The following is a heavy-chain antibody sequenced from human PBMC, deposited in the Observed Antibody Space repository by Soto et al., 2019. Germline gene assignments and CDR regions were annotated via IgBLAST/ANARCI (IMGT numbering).Heavy chain of an antibody. CDR1: GYTFTSHG. D-gene: IGHD5-18*01. CDR2: ISAYNGNT. J-gene: IGHJ4*02. Sequence: SVKVSCKGFGYTFTSHGISWMRQAPGQGLEWMAWISAYNGNTNYAQKLQDRVTMTTDTSTSTAYMELRSLRSDDTAVYYCARGGYSYSYPLDYWGQGTLVTVSS. V-gene: IGHV1-18*01. CDR3: ARGGYSYSYPLDY.